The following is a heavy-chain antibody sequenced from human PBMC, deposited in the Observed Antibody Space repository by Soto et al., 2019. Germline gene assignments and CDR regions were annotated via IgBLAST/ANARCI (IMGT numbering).Heavy chain of an antibody. Sequence: PSETLSLTCAVYGGSFSGYYWSWIRQPPGKGLEWIGEINHSGGTNYNPSLKSRVTISVDTSKNQFSLKLSSVTAADTAVYYCAREIFWSGNDAFDIWGQGTMVTVSS. D-gene: IGHD3-3*01. V-gene: IGHV4-34*01. CDR1: GGSFSGYY. CDR2: INHSGGT. J-gene: IGHJ3*02. CDR3: AREIFWSGNDAFDI.